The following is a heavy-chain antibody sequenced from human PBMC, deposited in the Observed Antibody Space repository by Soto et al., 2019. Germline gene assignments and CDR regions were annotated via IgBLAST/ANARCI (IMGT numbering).Heavy chain of an antibody. V-gene: IGHV1-69*13. CDR3: ARVSQQWLDGRGGAFDY. CDR2: IIPIFGTA. D-gene: IGHD6-19*01. CDR1: GGTFSSYA. J-gene: IGHJ4*02. Sequence: GASVKVSCKASGGTFSSYAISWVRQAPGQGLEWMGGIIPIFGTANYAQKFQGRVTITADESTSTAYMELSSLRSEDTAVYYCARVSQQWLDGRGGAFDYWGQGTLVTVSS.